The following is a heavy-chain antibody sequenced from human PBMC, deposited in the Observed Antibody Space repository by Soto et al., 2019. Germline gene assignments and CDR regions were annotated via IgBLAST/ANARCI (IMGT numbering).Heavy chain of an antibody. Sequence: ASVKVSCKASGYTFTSYGISWVRQAPGQGLEWMGWISAYNGNTNYAQKLQGRVTMTTDTSTSTAYMELRTMRSDDTAVYYCARDSAGDYYDSSGYLGILDAFDIWG. V-gene: IGHV1-18*04. J-gene: IGHJ3*02. CDR3: ARDSAGDYYDSSGYLGILDAFDI. CDR1: GYTFTSYG. D-gene: IGHD3-22*01. CDR2: ISAYNGNT.